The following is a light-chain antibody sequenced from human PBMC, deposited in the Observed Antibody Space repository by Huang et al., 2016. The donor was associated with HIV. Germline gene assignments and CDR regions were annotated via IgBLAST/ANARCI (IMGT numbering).Light chain of an antibody. CDR2: AAS. Sequence: EIVMTQSPATLSVSPGERATLSGRASQTVSSNLAWYQQKPGQAPRLLIYAASTRATDIPARFSGSGSGTEFTLTISSLQSEDFAVYYCQHYRVWPPVYTFGQGTKLEIK. CDR3: QHYRVWPPVYT. J-gene: IGKJ2*01. CDR1: QTVSSN. V-gene: IGKV3-15*01.